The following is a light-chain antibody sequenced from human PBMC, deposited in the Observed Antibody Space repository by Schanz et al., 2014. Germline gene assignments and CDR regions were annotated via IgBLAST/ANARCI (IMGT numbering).Light chain of an antibody. Sequence: QSALTQPASVSGSPGQSITISCTGTSSDVGGYNYVSWYQQYPGKAPKLMIYDVSNRPSGVSNRFSGSKSGNTASLTISGLQAEDEADYYCCSYAGLSSWVFGGGTKLTVL. CDR2: DVS. CDR1: SSDVGGYNY. J-gene: IGLJ3*02. V-gene: IGLV2-14*03. CDR3: CSYAGLSSWV.